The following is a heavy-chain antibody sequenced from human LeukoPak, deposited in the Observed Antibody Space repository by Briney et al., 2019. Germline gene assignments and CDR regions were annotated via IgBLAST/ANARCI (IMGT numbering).Heavy chain of an antibody. Sequence: GRSLRLSCAASGFTFSSYGMHWVRQAPGKGLEWVAVISYDGSNKYYADSVKGRFTISRDNSKNTLYLQMNSLRAEDTAVYYCARVSRAMKTGGYVSHWGQGTLVTVSS. V-gene: IGHV3-30*03. CDR3: ARVSRAMKTGGYVSH. CDR2: ISYDGSNK. D-gene: IGHD5-12*01. CDR1: GFTFSSYG. J-gene: IGHJ4*02.